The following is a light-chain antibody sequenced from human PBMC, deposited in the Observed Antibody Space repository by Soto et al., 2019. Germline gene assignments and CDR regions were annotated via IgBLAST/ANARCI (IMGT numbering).Light chain of an antibody. Sequence: QSALTQHASVSGSPGQSITISCTGTNSDVGAYDYVSWYQQHPGKAPNRMIYEVSNRPSGVSNRFSGSKSGNTASLTISGLQAEDEADYYCSSYTSSSTPLYVFGKRTKVTVL. V-gene: IGLV2-14*01. CDR1: NSDVGAYDY. CDR3: SSYTSSSTPLYV. CDR2: EVS. J-gene: IGLJ1*01.